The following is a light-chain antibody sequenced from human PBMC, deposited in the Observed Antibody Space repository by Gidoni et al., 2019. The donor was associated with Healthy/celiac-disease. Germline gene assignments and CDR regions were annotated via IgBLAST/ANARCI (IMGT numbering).Light chain of an antibody. V-gene: IGLV3-1*01. CDR2: QDS. CDR3: QAWDSSTAV. J-gene: IGLJ2*01. Sequence: SYEPTQPPSVSVSPGQTASITCSGAKLGDKYACWYQQKPGQSPVLVIYQDSKQPSGIPERFSGSNSGNTATLTISGTQAMDEADYYCQAWDSSTAVFGGGTKLTVL. CDR1: KLGDKY.